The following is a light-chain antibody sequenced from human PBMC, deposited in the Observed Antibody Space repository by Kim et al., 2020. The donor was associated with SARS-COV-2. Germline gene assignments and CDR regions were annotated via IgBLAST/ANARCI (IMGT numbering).Light chain of an antibody. J-gene: IGLJ3*02. CDR2: QHT. Sequence: SYELTQQPSVSFSLLSTSLISFFVSKLGDKYAYWYQKKPGQSPILVIYQHTKRPSGISQRFSGSSFGNTATLTISRAQTMDEADYYCQAWDSSTAVFGGGTQLTVL. CDR3: QAWDSSTAV. V-gene: IGLV3-1*01. CDR1: KLGDKY.